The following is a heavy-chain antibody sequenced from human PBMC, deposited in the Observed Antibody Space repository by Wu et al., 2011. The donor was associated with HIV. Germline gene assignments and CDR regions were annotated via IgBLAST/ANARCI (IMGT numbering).Heavy chain of an antibody. CDR1: GYTFSSYG. CDR3: AREVYSSTWYTRYYYYHMDV. Sequence: QVQLVQSGAEVKKPGASVKVSCKASGYTFSSYGISWVRQAPGQGLEWMGGIIPVFGAARYAQKFQGRVTITADKSTSTAYMELSRLRSDDTAVYYCAREVYSSTWYTRYYYYHMDVWGQGTTVTVSS. J-gene: IGHJ6*02. CDR2: IIPVFGAA. D-gene: IGHD6-13*01. V-gene: IGHV1-69*06.